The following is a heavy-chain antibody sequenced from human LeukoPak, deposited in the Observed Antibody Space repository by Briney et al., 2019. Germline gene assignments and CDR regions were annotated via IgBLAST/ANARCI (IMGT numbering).Heavy chain of an antibody. Sequence: PGGSLRLSCAASGFTFSSYGMHWVRQAPGKGLEWVAVISYDGSNKYYADSVKGRFTISRDNSKNTLYLQMNSLRAENTAVYYCAKALGELSSPDYWGQGTLVTVSS. CDR2: ISYDGSNK. D-gene: IGHD3-16*02. CDR1: GFTFSSYG. V-gene: IGHV3-30*18. CDR3: AKALGELSSPDY. J-gene: IGHJ4*02.